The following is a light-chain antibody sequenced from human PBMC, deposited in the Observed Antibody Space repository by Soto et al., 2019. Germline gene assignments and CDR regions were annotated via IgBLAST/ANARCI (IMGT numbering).Light chain of an antibody. CDR1: QGIRHD. CDR3: LQNNSYPVT. J-gene: IGKJ1*01. Sequence: DIQMTQSPSSLSASVGDRVTITGRASQGIRHDLGWYQQKPGKAPKRLIYSASSLQSGVPSRFSGSGSGTEFTLTISSLQPEDFATYYCLQNNSYPVTFGQGTKVDI. CDR2: SAS. V-gene: IGKV1-17*01.